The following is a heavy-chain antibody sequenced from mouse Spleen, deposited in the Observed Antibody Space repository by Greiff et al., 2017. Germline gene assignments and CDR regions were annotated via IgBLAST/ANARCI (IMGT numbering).Heavy chain of an antibody. CDR2: INYDGSST. CDR1: GFTFSDYY. J-gene: IGHJ2*01. D-gene: IGHD1-1*01. Sequence: EVQRVESEGGLVQPGSSMKLSCTASGFTFSDYYMAWVRQVPEKGLEWVANINYDGSSTYYLDSLKSRFIISRDNAKNILYLQMSSLKSEDTATYYCARSCIYYYGSSPYFDYWGQGTTLTVSS. CDR3: ARSCIYYYGSSPYFDY. V-gene: IGHV5-16*01.